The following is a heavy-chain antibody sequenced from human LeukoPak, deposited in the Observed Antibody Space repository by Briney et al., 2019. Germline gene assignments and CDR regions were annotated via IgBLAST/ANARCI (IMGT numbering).Heavy chain of an antibody. Sequence: GGSLRLSCAASGFTFSDYYMSWIRQAPGKGLEWVANIKQDGSEKYYVDSVKGRFTISRDNAKNSLYLQMNSLRAEDTAVYYCARERSRITIYYMDVWGKGTTVTISS. D-gene: IGHD5-24*01. CDR2: IKQDGSEK. V-gene: IGHV3-7*01. CDR1: GFTFSDYY. J-gene: IGHJ6*03. CDR3: ARERSRITIYYMDV.